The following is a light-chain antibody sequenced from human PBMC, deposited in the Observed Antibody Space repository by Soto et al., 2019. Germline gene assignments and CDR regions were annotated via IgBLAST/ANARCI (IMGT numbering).Light chain of an antibody. CDR2: EVS. V-gene: IGLV2-14*01. J-gene: IGLJ1*01. CDR1: SSDVGGYNY. Sequence: QSALTQPASVSGSPGQSITISCTGTSSDVGGYNYVSWYQQHADKAPKLMIYEVSNRPSGVSNRFSGSKSANTASLTISGLQADDEADYYCSSYSSSSSPHVFGSGTKVTVL. CDR3: SSYSSSSSPHV.